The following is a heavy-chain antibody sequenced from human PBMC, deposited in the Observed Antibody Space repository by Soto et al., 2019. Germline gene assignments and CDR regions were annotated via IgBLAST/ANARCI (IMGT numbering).Heavy chain of an antibody. CDR1: GFTFSNAW. Sequence: EVQLVESGGGLVKPGGSLRLSCAASGFTFSNAWMSWVRQAPGKGLEWVGRIKSKTDGGTTDYAAPVKGRFTISRDDSKNTLYLQMNSLKTEDTAVYYCTTAIVVVPAAIYNWFDPWGQGTLVTVSS. V-gene: IGHV3-15*01. CDR2: IKSKTDGGTT. CDR3: TTAIVVVPAAIYNWFDP. D-gene: IGHD2-2*01. J-gene: IGHJ5*02.